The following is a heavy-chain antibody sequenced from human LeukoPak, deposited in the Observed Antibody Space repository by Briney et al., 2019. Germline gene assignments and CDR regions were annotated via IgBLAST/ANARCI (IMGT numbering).Heavy chain of an antibody. CDR2: INHSGST. CDR3: AREQNYSSSPFDY. Sequence: PSETLSLTRAVYGGSFSGYYWSWIRQPPGKGLEWIGEINHSGSTNYNPSLKSRVTISVDTSKNQFSLKLSSVTAADTAVYYCAREQNYSSSPFDYWGQGTLVTVSS. D-gene: IGHD6-6*01. J-gene: IGHJ4*02. CDR1: GGSFSGYY. V-gene: IGHV4-34*01.